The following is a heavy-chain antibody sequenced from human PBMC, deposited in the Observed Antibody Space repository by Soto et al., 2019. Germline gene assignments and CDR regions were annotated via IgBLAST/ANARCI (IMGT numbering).Heavy chain of an antibody. Sequence: EAQLVQSGGGLVQPGGSLQLSCAASGFTFGGSPVHWVRQASGKGREWVGRIRSDSASSAIAYAASVRGRFTLSRDDSKNPAYLQVNSLEVEDTALYYCDLEGCRRTGCYSHDLWGQGTLVTVSS. CDR1: GFTFGGSP. D-gene: IGHD2-2*01. V-gene: IGHV3-73*01. CDR3: DLEGCRRTGCYSHDL. CDR2: IRSDSASSAI. J-gene: IGHJ5*02.